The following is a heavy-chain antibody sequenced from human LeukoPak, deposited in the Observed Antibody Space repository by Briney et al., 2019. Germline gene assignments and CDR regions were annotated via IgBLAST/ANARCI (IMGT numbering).Heavy chain of an antibody. J-gene: IGHJ3*02. CDR2: ISYDGSNK. D-gene: IGHD3-3*01. CDR3: ATIITISYDAFDI. V-gene: IGHV3-30*03. Sequence: LPGGSLRLSCAASGFTFSSYGMHWVRQAPGKGLEWVAVISYDGSNKYYADSVKGRFTISRDNSKNTLYLQMNSLRAEDTAVYYCATIITISYDAFDIWGQGTMVTVSS. CDR1: GFTFSSYG.